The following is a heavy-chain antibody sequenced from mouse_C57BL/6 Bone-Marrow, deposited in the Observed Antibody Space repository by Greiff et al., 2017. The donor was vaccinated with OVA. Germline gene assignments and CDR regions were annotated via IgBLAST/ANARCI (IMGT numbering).Heavy chain of an antibody. CDR2: FYPGSGSI. Sequence: VKLVESGAELVKPGASVKLSCKASGYTFTEYTIHWVKQRSGQGLEWIGWFYPGSGSIKYNEKFKDKATLTADKSSSTVYMELSRLTSEDSAVYFCARHEERDYGSSYYFDYWGQGTTLTVSS. CDR3: ARHEERDYGSSYYFDY. D-gene: IGHD1-1*01. J-gene: IGHJ2*01. V-gene: IGHV1-62-2*01. CDR1: GYTFTEYT.